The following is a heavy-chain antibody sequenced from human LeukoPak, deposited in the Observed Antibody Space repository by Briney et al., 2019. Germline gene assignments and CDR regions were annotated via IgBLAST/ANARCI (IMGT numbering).Heavy chain of an antibody. CDR2: IYYSGST. CDR3: ARHPDCSGGSCYPPYWFDP. D-gene: IGHD2-15*01. J-gene: IGHJ5*02. Sequence: SETLSLTCTVSGGSISSSSYYWGWIRQPPGKGLEWIGSIYYSGSTYYNPSLKGRVTISVDTSKNQFSLKLSSVTAADTAVYYCARHPDCSGGSCYPPYWFDPWGQGTLVTVSS. V-gene: IGHV4-39*01. CDR1: GGSISSSSYY.